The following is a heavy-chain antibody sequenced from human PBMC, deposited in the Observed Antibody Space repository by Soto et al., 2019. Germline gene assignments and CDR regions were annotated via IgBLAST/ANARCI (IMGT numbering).Heavy chain of an antibody. J-gene: IGHJ6*02. V-gene: IGHV2-26*01. CDR3: ARMNVDSYQFYYAMDV. CDR1: GFSLTTGKMG. Sequence: QVTLKESGPALVKPTETLTLTCTVSGFSLTTGKMGVSWIRQPPGKALEWLAHIFSDNERSYSTSLQGRLTISKDTSGSQVVLSMTNVDPVDTATYYSARMNVDSYQFYYAMDVWGQGTTVTVSS. CDR2: IFSDNER. D-gene: IGHD4-17*01.